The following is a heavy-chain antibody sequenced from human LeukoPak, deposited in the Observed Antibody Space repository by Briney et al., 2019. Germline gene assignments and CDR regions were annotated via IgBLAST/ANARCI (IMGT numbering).Heavy chain of an antibody. Sequence: GESLKISCKGFGYPFSNFWIGWVRQMPGKGLEWMGNIYPANFDTRYSPSFRGQVTISVDKSISTAYLQWNTLKAADTAMYYCTRAPYSNGADAFDIWGQGTMVSVSS. CDR3: TRAPYSNGADAFDI. D-gene: IGHD5-18*01. J-gene: IGHJ3*02. V-gene: IGHV5-51*01. CDR2: IYPANFDT. CDR1: GYPFSNFW.